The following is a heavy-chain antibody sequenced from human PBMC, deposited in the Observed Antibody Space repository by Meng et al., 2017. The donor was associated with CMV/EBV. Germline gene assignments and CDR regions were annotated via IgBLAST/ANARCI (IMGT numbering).Heavy chain of an antibody. Sequence: GGSLRLSCAASGFTFSSYEMNWVRQAPGKGLEWVSYISSSGSTIYYADSVKGRFTISRDNAKNSLHLQMNSLRAEDTAVYYCARDRLGSSDPDVNYWGQGTLVTVSS. CDR1: GFTFSSYE. CDR2: ISSSGSTI. J-gene: IGHJ4*02. CDR3: ARDRLGSSDPDVNY. D-gene: IGHD3-16*01. V-gene: IGHV3-48*03.